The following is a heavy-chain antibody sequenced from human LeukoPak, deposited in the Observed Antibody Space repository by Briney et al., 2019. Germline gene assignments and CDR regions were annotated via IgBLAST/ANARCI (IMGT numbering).Heavy chain of an antibody. V-gene: IGHV3-21*01. J-gene: IGHJ3*02. Sequence: GGSLRLSCAASGFTFSSYSMNWVRQAPGKGLEWVSSISSSSSYIYYADSVKGRFTISRDNAKNSLYLQINSLRAEDTAVYYCARDRAGGAFDIWGQGTMVTVSS. CDR3: ARDRAGGAFDI. CDR2: ISSSSSYI. D-gene: IGHD2-15*01. CDR1: GFTFSSYS.